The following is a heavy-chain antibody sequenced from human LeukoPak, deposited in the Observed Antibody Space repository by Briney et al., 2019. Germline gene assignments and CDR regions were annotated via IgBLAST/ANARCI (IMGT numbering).Heavy chain of an antibody. Sequence: ASVKVSCKASGYTFTGYYMHWVRQAPGQGLEWMGWINPNSGGTNYAQKFQGGVTMTRDTSISTAYMELSRLRSDDTAVYYCARVGAMATITAFDYWGQGTLVTVSS. CDR1: GYTFTGYY. CDR2: INPNSGGT. D-gene: IGHD5-24*01. CDR3: ARVGAMATITAFDY. V-gene: IGHV1-2*02. J-gene: IGHJ4*02.